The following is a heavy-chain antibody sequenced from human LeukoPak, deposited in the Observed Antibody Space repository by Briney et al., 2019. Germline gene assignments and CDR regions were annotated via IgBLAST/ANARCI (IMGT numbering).Heavy chain of an antibody. CDR2: IFPSSGNT. Sequence: ASVTVSCKSSGYTFTRYYLHWVRQAPGQGLEWMGIIFPSSGNTNYAQKFQGRVTMTRDMSTSTVYMELSSPKSEDTAVYYCVREFSGGYFDYWGQGTLVTVSS. D-gene: IGHD3-16*01. CDR3: VREFSGGYFDY. J-gene: IGHJ4*02. CDR1: GYTFTRYY. V-gene: IGHV1-46*01.